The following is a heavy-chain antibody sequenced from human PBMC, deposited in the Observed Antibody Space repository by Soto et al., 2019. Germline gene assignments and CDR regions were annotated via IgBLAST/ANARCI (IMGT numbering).Heavy chain of an antibody. D-gene: IGHD3-22*01. CDR1: GFTFSGYG. V-gene: IGHV3-30*18. CDR3: AKGPDYDYYDSSGYYY. CDR2: ISYDGSNK. Sequence: GGSLRLSCAASGFTFSGYGMHWVRQAPGKGLEWVAVISYDGSNKYYADSVKGRFTISRDNSKNTLYLQMNSLRAEDTAVYYCAKGPDYDYYDSSGYYYWGQGTLVTVSS. J-gene: IGHJ4*02.